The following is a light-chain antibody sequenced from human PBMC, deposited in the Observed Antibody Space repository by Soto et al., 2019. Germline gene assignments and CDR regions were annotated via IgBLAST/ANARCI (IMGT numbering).Light chain of an antibody. CDR3: SSYTSSSTLDV. J-gene: IGLJ1*01. CDR2: EVS. V-gene: IGLV2-14*01. CDR1: SSDVGGYNY. Sequence: QSALTQPASVSGSPGQSITISCTGTSSDVGGYNYVSWYQQHPGKAPKLMIYEVSNRPSGVSNRFSGSKSGNTASLTISGLQAEDEAYYYCSSYTSSSTLDVFGAGTNAAVL.